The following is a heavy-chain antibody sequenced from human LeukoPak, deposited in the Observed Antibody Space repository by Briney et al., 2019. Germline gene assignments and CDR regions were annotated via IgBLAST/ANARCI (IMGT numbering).Heavy chain of an antibody. Sequence: GGSLRLSCAASGFTFSSYWMSWVRQAPGKGLEWVANIKQDGSEKYYVDSVKGRFTISRDNAKNTLYLQMNGLRAEDTAVYYCATVPAAGFDYWGQGTLVTVSS. CDR3: ATVPAAGFDY. CDR2: IKQDGSEK. D-gene: IGHD2-2*01. V-gene: IGHV3-7*01. CDR1: GFTFSSYW. J-gene: IGHJ4*02.